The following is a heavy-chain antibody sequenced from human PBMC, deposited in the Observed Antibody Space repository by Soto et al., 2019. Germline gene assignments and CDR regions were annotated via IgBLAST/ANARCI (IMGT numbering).Heavy chain of an antibody. CDR3: ARGLPRTGPDY. Sequence: QVQLVQSGAEVKKPGSSVKVSCKASGGTFSSYTISWVRQAPGQGHEGMGRIIPILGIANYAQTFQGRVTITADKAPSTAYMELSSLRSEDTAVYYGARGLPRTGPDYWGQGTLVTVSS. J-gene: IGHJ4*02. D-gene: IGHD2-21*01. CDR2: IIPILGIA. CDR1: GGTFSSYT. V-gene: IGHV1-69*02.